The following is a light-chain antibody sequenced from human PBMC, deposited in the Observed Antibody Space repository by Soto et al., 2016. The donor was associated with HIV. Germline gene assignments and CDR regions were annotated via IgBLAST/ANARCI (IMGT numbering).Light chain of an antibody. CDR1: QSLLHTNGHNY. J-gene: IGKJ4*02. CDR2: LAS. V-gene: IGKV2-28*01. CDR3: MQGTQ. Sequence: EIVVTQSPLSLPVTPGEPASISCKSNQSLLHTNGHNYLDWYLQKPGQSPHLLIYLASKRASGIPDRFSGSGSGTDFTLKISRVEAEDVGTYYCMQGTQFGGGTRVDIK.